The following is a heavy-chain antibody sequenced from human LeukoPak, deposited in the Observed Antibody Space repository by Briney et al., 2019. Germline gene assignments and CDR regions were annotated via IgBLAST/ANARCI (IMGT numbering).Heavy chain of an antibody. Sequence: ASVKVSCKASGYTFTSYGISWVRQAPGQGLEWMGWISAYNGNTNYAQKLQGRVTMTTDTSTSTAYMELRSLRSDDTAVYYCARDRLSAGRGYYDSSGYVWGQGTLVTVSS. CDR1: GYTFTSYG. CDR2: ISAYNGNT. CDR3: ARDRLSAGRGYYDSSGYV. J-gene: IGHJ4*02. V-gene: IGHV1-18*01. D-gene: IGHD3-22*01.